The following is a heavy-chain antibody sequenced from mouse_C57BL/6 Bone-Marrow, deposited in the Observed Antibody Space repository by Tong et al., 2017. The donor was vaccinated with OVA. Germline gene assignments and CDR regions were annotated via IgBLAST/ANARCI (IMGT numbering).Heavy chain of an antibody. CDR3: ARHSVVYFDY. J-gene: IGHJ2*01. Sequence: EVQLQESGGGLVKPGGSLKLSCAASGFTFSSYAMSWVRQTPEKRLEWVATISDGGSYTYYPDNVKGRFTISRDNAKNNLYLQMSSLRSEDTALYYCARHSVVYFDYWGQGTTLTVSS. D-gene: IGHD1-1*01. V-gene: IGHV5-4*01. CDR2: ISDGGSYT. CDR1: GFTFSSYA.